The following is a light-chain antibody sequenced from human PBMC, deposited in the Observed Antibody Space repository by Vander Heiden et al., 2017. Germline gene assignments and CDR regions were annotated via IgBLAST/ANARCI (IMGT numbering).Light chain of an antibody. CDR3: SSYTSSSTPLV. CDR2: EVS. J-gene: IGLJ1*01. CDR1: SSDVGGYNY. V-gene: IGLV2-14*01. Sequence: QSALTQPASVSGSPGQSITISCTGTSSDVGGYNYVSWYQQHPGKAPKLMIYEVSNRPSGVSNRFSGSKSGNTASLTISGLQAEDEADYYCSSYTSSSTPLVLGTETKVT.